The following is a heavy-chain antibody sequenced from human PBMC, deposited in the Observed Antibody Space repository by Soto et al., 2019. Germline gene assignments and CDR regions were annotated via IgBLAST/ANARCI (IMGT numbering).Heavy chain of an antibody. CDR3: ATVHSTSRSFDY. V-gene: IGHV3-23*01. CDR2: TGLNGRTT. D-gene: IGHD2-2*01. Sequence: EVQLLESGGGLVQPGGSLRLSYAASGFTFSMSAMSWVRQAPGKGLEWVSTTGLNGRTTYYADSVKGRFTVSRDNPKNTLHVQMNSLRDEDTAVYYCATVHSTSRSFDYWGQGTLVTVSS. J-gene: IGHJ4*02. CDR1: GFTFSMSA.